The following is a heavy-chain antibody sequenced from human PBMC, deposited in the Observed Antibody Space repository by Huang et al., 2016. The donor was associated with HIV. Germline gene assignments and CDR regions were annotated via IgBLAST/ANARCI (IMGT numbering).Heavy chain of an antibody. CDR3: ARDYYDSRGYDIHAVVDY. CDR2: INTNTGNQ. D-gene: IGHD3-22*01. V-gene: IGHV7-4-1*02. CDR1: GYTFTRYA. Sequence: QVQLVQSGSELRKPGASVKVSCQASGYTFTRYAMNWVRQAAGQGLEWMGWINTNTGNQTYAHACTGRFVLSLDTAVSTAYLQISSLEAEDTAVYYCARDYYDSRGYDIHAVVDYWGQGTLVTVSS. J-gene: IGHJ4*02.